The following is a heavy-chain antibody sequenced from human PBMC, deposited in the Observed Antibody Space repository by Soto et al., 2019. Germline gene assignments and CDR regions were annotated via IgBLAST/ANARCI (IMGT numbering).Heavy chain of an antibody. J-gene: IGHJ4*02. D-gene: IGHD6-13*01. CDR3: AKTRRIAATGSTDY. CDR1: GFTFSNYG. CDR2: ISYDGSNK. Sequence: GGSLRLSCAASGFTFSNYGIHWVRQPPGKGLEWVAVISYDGSNKYYADSVRGRFTISRDNSKNTLYLQMNSLRAEDTAVYYCAKTRRIAATGSTDYWGQGTLVTVSS. V-gene: IGHV3-30*18.